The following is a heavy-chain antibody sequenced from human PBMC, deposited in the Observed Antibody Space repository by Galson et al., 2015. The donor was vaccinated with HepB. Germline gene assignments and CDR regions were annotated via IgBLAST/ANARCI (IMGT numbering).Heavy chain of an antibody. Sequence: SVKVSCKASGYTFISYGISWVRQAPGQGLEWMGWISPYDDNTNYAQKLQGRVTMTTDTSTSTAYMELRSLRPDDTAVYYCARAYNRAASGTWVDYWGQGTLVTVSS. V-gene: IGHV1-18*01. CDR3: ARAYNRAASGTWVDY. D-gene: IGHD6-13*01. J-gene: IGHJ4*02. CDR2: ISPYDDNT. CDR1: GYTFISYG.